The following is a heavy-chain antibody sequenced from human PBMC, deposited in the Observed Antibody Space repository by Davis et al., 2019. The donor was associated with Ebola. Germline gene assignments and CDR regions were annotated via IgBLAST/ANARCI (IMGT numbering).Heavy chain of an antibody. CDR1: GGSISSYY. Sequence: SQTLSLTCTVSGGSISSYYWSWIRQPPGKGLEWIGYISYSGSTNYNPSLKSRVTGSIDTSKNQFSLKLTSVTAADTAVYYCARHGGSYTFDSWGQGTLLTVSS. D-gene: IGHD1-26*01. V-gene: IGHV4-59*08. CDR2: ISYSGST. J-gene: IGHJ4*02. CDR3: ARHGGSYTFDS.